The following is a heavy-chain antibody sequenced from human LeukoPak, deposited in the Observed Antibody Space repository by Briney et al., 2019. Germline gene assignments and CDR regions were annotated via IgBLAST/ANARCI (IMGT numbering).Heavy chain of an antibody. Sequence: GESLKISCKGSGYTFSSNWIGWVRQMPGKSLEWMGIIYPGDSDTRYSPSFQGQVTISADKSSSTAYLQWSSLKASDTAMYYCARHRVGIYSRNHAFDIWGQGTMVTVSS. CDR1: GYTFSSNW. CDR3: ARHRVGIYSRNHAFDI. D-gene: IGHD1-26*01. V-gene: IGHV5-51*01. J-gene: IGHJ3*02. CDR2: IYPGDSDT.